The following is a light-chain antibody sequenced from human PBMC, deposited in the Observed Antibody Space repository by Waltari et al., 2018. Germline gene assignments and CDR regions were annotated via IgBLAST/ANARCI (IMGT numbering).Light chain of an antibody. CDR2: DVS. V-gene: IGKV1-33*01. CDR1: QDISNH. J-gene: IGKJ5*01. Sequence: DIEMTQSPSSLSASVGEKVTITCRASQDISNHLRWFQQNPGKAPKLLIYDVSKLETGVASRFSGGGSRADFTLIINDVQPEDVATYYCQQYDSLTLLTFGQGTRLE. CDR3: QQYDSLTLLT.